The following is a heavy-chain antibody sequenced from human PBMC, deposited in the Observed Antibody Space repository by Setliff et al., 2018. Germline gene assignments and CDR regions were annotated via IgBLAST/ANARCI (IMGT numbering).Heavy chain of an antibody. CDR3: ARDRGGDDFVGAVGDSFDI. CDR2: ISAYNGNT. Sequence: ASVKVSCKTSGFSFTTYGITWVRQAPGQGLEWMGWISAYNGNTDSAQKFQGRVTMSADTSTTTVYMELKSLRSDDTAVYYCARDRGGDDFVGAVGDSFDIWGQGTMVTVSS. J-gene: IGHJ3*02. V-gene: IGHV1-18*01. D-gene: IGHD2-21*01. CDR1: GFSFTTYG.